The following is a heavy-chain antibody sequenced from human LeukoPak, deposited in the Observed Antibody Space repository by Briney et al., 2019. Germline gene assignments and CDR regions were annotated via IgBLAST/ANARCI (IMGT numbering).Heavy chain of an antibody. CDR3: AKDPYSSSWYFWYY. Sequence: GGSLRLSCAASGFTVSSNYMSWVRQAPGKGLEWVSAISGSGGSTYYADSVKGRFTISRDNSKNTLYLQMNSLRAEDTAVYYCAKDPYSSSWYFWYYWGQGTLVTVSS. CDR2: ISGSGGST. V-gene: IGHV3-23*01. J-gene: IGHJ4*02. CDR1: GFTVSSNY. D-gene: IGHD6-13*01.